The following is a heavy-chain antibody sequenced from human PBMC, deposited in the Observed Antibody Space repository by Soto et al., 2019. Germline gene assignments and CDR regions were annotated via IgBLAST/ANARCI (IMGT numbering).Heavy chain of an antibody. Sequence: PSETPSLTCAVSGGSICSGGYSWSWIRQPPGKGLEWIGYIYHSGSTYYNPSLKSRVTISVDRSKNQFSLKLSSVTAADTAVYYCARKITGNWFDPWGQGTLVTVSS. V-gene: IGHV4-30-2*01. CDR3: ARKITGNWFDP. CDR1: GGSICSGGYS. J-gene: IGHJ5*02. CDR2: IYHSGST. D-gene: IGHD1-20*01.